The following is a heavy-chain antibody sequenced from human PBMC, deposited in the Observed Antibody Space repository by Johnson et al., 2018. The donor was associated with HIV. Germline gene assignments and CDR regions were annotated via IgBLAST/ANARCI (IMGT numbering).Heavy chain of an antibody. Sequence: VQPVESGGGLIQPGGPLRLSCASSGFTASSNYMSWVRQAPGKGLEWVSIIYSGGNTYYADSVKGRFTISRDNSKNTLYLQMNSLRAEDMAVYYCAGLGGSHDAFDIWGQGTMVTVSS. D-gene: IGHD1-26*01. CDR2: IYSGGNT. CDR3: AGLGGSHDAFDI. J-gene: IGHJ3*02. V-gene: IGHV3-53*01. CDR1: GFTASSNY.